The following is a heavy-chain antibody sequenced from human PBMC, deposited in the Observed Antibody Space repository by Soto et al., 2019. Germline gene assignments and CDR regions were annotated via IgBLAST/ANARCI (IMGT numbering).Heavy chain of an antibody. D-gene: IGHD6-13*01. V-gene: IGHV5-51*03. CDR1: GYSFTSYW. J-gene: IGHJ6*02. Sequence: GESLKISCKGSGYSFTSYWIGWVRQMPGKGLEWMGIIYPGDSDTRYSPSFQGQVTISADKSISTAYLQWSSLKASDTAMYYCASYSYSSSWLYYYYGMDVWGQGTTVTVS. CDR3: ASYSYSSSWLYYYYGMDV. CDR2: IYPGDSDT.